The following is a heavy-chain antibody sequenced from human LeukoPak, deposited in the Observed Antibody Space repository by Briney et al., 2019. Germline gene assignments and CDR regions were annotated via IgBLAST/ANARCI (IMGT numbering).Heavy chain of an antibody. CDR2: IYPGDSDT. CDR1: GYSFTSYW. D-gene: IGHD3-22*01. J-gene: IGHJ4*02. CDR3: ATYYYDSSGYSFLDY. V-gene: IGHV5-51*01. Sequence: GESLKISCKGSGYSFTSYWIGWVRQMPGKGLEWMGIIYPGDSDTRYSPSFQGQVTISADKSISTAYPQWSSLKASDTAMYYCATYYYDSSGYSFLDYWGQGTLVTVSS.